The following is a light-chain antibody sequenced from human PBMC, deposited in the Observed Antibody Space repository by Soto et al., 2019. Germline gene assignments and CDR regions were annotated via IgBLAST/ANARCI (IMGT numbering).Light chain of an antibody. V-gene: IGKV3-15*01. CDR1: QSVASN. Sequence: EIVMTQSPASLSVSPGDGATLSCRASQSVASNVAWYQQKPAQGPRLLIHGASTRAVGVPARFSGSWSGTDFTLTISSLQSEDFVVYYCQQYHNWPPQYTFGQGTKLQIK. CDR3: QQYHNWPPQYT. J-gene: IGKJ2*01. CDR2: GAS.